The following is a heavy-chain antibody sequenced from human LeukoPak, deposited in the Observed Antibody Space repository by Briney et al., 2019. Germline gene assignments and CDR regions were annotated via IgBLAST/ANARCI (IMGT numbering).Heavy chain of an antibody. CDR2: IKTDGSDK. CDR3: ARGGGLDV. J-gene: IGHJ6*02. V-gene: IGHV3-7*03. CDR1: GFTFSSYW. Sequence: PGGSLRLSCAASGFTFSSYWMTWVRQAPGKGLEWVASIKTDGSDKYYVDSVKGRFTISRDNAKNSLYLQMSNLRAEDTAVYFCARGGGLDVWGQGATVTVSS. D-gene: IGHD3-16*01.